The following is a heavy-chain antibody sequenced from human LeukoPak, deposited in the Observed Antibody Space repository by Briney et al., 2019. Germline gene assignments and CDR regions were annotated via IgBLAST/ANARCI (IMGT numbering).Heavy chain of an antibody. D-gene: IGHD3-22*01. Sequence: PSETLSLTCTVSGGSITTSTCYWGWIRQPPGKGLEWIGTIYYSGSTYYNPSLKTRVTISVDASKNQLSLKLSSVTAADTAVYYCARLLWGYYDSSLLKYYFDSWGQGTLATVSS. CDR2: IYYSGST. V-gene: IGHV4-39*01. CDR1: GGSITTSTCY. J-gene: IGHJ4*02. CDR3: ARLLWGYYDSSLLKYYFDS.